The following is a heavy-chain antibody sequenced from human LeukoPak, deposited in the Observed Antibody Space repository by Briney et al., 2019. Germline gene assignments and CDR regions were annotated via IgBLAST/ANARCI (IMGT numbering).Heavy chain of an antibody. Sequence: GGSLRLSCAASGFTFSSYDMSWVRQAPGKGLEWVSAIIGSGGSTYYADSVKGRFTISRDNSKNTLYLQMNSLRAEDTAVYYCAKGTYYYDSSGYYGGYYFDYWGQGTLVTVSS. J-gene: IGHJ4*02. V-gene: IGHV3-23*01. CDR3: AKGTYYYDSSGYYGGYYFDY. D-gene: IGHD3-22*01. CDR1: GFTFSSYD. CDR2: IIGSGGST.